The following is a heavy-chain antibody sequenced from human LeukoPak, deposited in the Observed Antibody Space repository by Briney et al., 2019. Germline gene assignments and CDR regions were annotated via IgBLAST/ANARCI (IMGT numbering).Heavy chain of an antibody. CDR2: INPNSGGT. J-gene: IGHJ4*02. D-gene: IGHD4-17*01. CDR3: ARGLSVRTTVTTLFNS. CDR1: GYTFTGYY. Sequence: ASAKVSCKASGYTFTGYYMHWVRQAPGQGPEWMGWINPNSGGTKNAQKFQGRVTMTRDTSISTAYMELSRLRSDDTAVFYCARGLSVRTTVTTLFNSWGQGTLVTVSS. V-gene: IGHV1-2*02.